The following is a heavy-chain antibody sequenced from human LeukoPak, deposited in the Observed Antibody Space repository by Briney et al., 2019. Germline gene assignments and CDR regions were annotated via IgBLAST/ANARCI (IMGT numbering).Heavy chain of an antibody. J-gene: IGHJ1*01. Sequence: GGSLRLSCAASGFTFSNYALTWVRQAPGKGLEWVSSISGVNTHYADSVKGRSSISRDNYKNTLYLQMSSLRAEDTAVYYCARDPNGNYVGAFDFQRWGQGTLVTVSS. CDR2: ISGVNT. CDR3: ARDPNGNYVGAFDFQR. V-gene: IGHV3-23*01. D-gene: IGHD4-17*01. CDR1: GFTFSNYA.